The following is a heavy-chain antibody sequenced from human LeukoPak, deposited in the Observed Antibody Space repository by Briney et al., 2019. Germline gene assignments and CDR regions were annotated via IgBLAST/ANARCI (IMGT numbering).Heavy chain of an antibody. Sequence: GASVKVSCKASGGTFSSYAISWVRQAPGQGLEWMGGIIPIFGTASYAQKFQGRVTTTRDTSTSTVYMELSSLRSEDTAVYYCARDLRPGYSSGWFPYYYYGMDVWGQGTTVTVSS. J-gene: IGHJ6*02. D-gene: IGHD6-19*01. CDR1: GGTFSSYA. CDR2: IIPIFGTA. V-gene: IGHV1-69*05. CDR3: ARDLRPGYSSGWFPYYYYGMDV.